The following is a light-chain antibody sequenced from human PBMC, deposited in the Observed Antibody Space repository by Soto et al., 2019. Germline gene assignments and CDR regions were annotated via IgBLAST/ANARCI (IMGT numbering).Light chain of an antibody. CDR3: VTWDNSLSAWV. Sequence: QSVLTQPPSVSAGPGQKVTIPCSGSSSNIGNNYVSWYQQLPGTAPKLLIYENIKRPSGIPDRFSGSKSGTSATLGITGLQTGDEADYYCVTWDNSLSAWVFGAGTKVTVL. CDR1: SSNIGNNY. J-gene: IGLJ1*01. V-gene: IGLV1-51*02. CDR2: ENI.